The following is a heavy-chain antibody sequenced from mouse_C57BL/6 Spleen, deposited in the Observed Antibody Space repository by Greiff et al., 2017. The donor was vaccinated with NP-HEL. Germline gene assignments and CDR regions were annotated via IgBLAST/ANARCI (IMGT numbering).Heavy chain of an antibody. CDR2: IYPGSGSP. J-gene: IGHJ2*01. D-gene: IGHD1-1*01. CDR1: GYTFTSYW. Sequence: QVQLQQPGAELVKPGASVKMSCKASGYTFTSYWITWVKQRPGQGLEWIGDIYPGSGSPNYNEKFKSKATLTVDTSSSTAYMQLSSLTSEDSAVDYCARESTTVVATRDYWGQGTTLTVSS. V-gene: IGHV1-55*01. CDR3: ARESTTVVATRDY.